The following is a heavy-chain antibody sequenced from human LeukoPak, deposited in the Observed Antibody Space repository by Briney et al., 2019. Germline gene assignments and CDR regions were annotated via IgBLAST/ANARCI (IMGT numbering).Heavy chain of an antibody. CDR3: AGRRSSGWYAY. J-gene: IGHJ4*02. CDR2: IYDSGTT. Sequence: GGSLRLSCAASGFTFDDYAMHWVRQAPGKGLEWVSGIYDSGTTYYADSVKGRFLIFRDTSKNTVDLQMNSLRVEDTAVYYCAGRRSSGWYAYWGQGTLVTVSS. CDR1: GFTFDDYA. D-gene: IGHD6-19*01. V-gene: IGHV3-53*01.